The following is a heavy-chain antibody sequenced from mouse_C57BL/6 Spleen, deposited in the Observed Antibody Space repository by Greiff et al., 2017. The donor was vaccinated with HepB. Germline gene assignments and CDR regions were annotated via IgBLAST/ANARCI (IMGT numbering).Heavy chain of an antibody. D-gene: IGHD2-1*01. CDR3: TRGVSYGFDY. CDR2: IDPENGDT. V-gene: IGHV14-4*01. Sequence: VQLQQSGAELVRPGASVKLSCTASGFNIKDDYMHWVKQRPEQGLEWIGWIDPENGDTEYASKFQGKATITADTSSNTAYLQLSSLTSEDTAVYYCTRGVSYGFDYWGQGTTLTVSS. CDR1: GFNIKDDY. J-gene: IGHJ2*01.